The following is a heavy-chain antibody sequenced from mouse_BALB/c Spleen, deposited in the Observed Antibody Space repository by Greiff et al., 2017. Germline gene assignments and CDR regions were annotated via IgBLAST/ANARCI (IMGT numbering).Heavy chain of an antibody. CDR1: GFSLTSYD. CDR2: IWTGGGT. Sequence: QVQLKESGPGLVAPSQSLSITCTVSGFSLTSYDISWIRQPPGKGLEWLGVIWTGGGTNYNSAFMSRLSISKDNSKSQVFLKMNSLQTDDTAIYYCVRAGGRPHNYFDYWGQGTTLTVSS. V-gene: IGHV2-9-2*01. CDR3: VRAGGRPHNYFDY. D-gene: IGHD3-1*01. J-gene: IGHJ2*01.